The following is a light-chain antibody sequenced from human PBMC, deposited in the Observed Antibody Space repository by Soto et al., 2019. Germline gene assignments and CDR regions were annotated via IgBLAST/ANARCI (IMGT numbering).Light chain of an antibody. CDR3: AAWDDSLQAWV. V-gene: IGLV1-44*01. Sequence: QSVLTQPPSASATPGQRVAISCSGSSANIGTNTANWYQQVPGTAPKLLIHSNTQRPSGVPDRFSGSKSGTSASLAISGLQSEDEDDYYCAAWDDSLQAWVFGGGTKVTVL. J-gene: IGLJ3*02. CDR1: SANIGTNT. CDR2: SNT.